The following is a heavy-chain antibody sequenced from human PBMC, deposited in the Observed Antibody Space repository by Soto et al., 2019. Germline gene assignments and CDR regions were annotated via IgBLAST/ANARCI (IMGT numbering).Heavy chain of an antibody. CDR1: GGSITNYY. J-gene: IGHJ6*02. V-gene: IGHV4-59*01. CDR2: ISDSWST. Sequence: QVQLQESGPGLVKPSETLSLMCTVSGGSITNYYWSWIRQSPAKGLEWIGYISDSWSTKYNPSLNRRVTISVDTSKNQFSLKLTSVTAADTAVYYCARERVGHSAMDVWGQGTTVTVSS. D-gene: IGHD1-26*01. CDR3: ARERVGHSAMDV.